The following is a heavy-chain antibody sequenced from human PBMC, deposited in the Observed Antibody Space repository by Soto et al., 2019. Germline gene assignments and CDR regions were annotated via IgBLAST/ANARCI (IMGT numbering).Heavy chain of an antibody. D-gene: IGHD3-3*01. J-gene: IGHJ6*01. V-gene: IGHV3-49*03. CDR3: TRDKGSFDFWSGYYYYYGMEV. Sequence: PGWCPRLPFPTSFFHYGDYAMRYIHQAPQKRLGGLGCTRSKDCGGSTEYVAYVKGRFTISRDDYKSIAYLQVNCLKTEDTAVYYCTRDKGSFDFWSGYYYYYGMEVLGQGTTVKVSS. CDR2: TRSKDCGGST. CDR1: FFHYGDYA.